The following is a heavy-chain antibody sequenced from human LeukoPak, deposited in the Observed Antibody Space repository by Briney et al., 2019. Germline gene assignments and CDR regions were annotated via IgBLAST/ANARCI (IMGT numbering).Heavy chain of an antibody. CDR2: IYYSGST. J-gene: IGHJ5*02. Sequence: SGTLSLSCAVSGVSLSSYCMSSVRHPPGKGLGWVWGIYYSGSTNYNPSLKSRVTISVDTSKNQFSLKLSSVTAADTAVYYCARVGYCSSTSCYPGWFDPWGQGTLVTVSS. CDR3: ARVGYCSSTSCYPGWFDP. D-gene: IGHD2-2*01. CDR1: GVSLSSYC. V-gene: IGHV4-59*01.